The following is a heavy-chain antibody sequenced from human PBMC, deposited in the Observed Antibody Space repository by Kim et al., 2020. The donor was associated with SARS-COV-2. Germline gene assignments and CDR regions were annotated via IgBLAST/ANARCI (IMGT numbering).Heavy chain of an antibody. V-gene: IGHV3-9*01. CDR3: AKGGSMIVVVTFDY. CDR1: GFTFDDYA. D-gene: IGHD3-22*01. CDR2: ISWNSGSI. J-gene: IGHJ4*02. Sequence: SLRLSCAASGFTFDDYAMHWVRQAPGKGLEWVSGISWNSGSIGYADSVKGRFTISRDNAKNSLYLQMNSLRAEDTALYYCAKGGSMIVVVTFDYWGQGTLVTVSS.